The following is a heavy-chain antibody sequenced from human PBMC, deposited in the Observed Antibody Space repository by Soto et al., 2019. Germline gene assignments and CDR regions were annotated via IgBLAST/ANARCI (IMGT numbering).Heavy chain of an antibody. J-gene: IGHJ5*02. D-gene: IGHD5-12*01. CDR1: GYTFTSYD. Sequence: ASVKVSCKASGYTFTSYDINWVRQATGQGLEWMGWMNPNSGNTGHAQKFQGRVTMTRNTSISTAYMELSSLRSEDTAVYYCARVVATITAWFDPWGQGTLVTVSS. CDR2: MNPNSGNT. CDR3: ARVVATITAWFDP. V-gene: IGHV1-8*01.